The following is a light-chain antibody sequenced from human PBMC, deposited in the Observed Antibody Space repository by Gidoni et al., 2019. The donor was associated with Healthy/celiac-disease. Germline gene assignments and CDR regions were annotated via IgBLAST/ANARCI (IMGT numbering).Light chain of an antibody. V-gene: IGKV3-15*01. CDR3: QQYNNWPLP. J-gene: IGKJ3*01. Sequence: EIVMTQSPATLSLAPGERATISCRASQSVSSNLAWYHQKPGQAPRLLIYGASPRATGIPARFSGSGSGTEFTLTISSLQSEDFAVYYCQQYNNWPLPFGPXTNVDLK. CDR2: GAS. CDR1: QSVSSN.